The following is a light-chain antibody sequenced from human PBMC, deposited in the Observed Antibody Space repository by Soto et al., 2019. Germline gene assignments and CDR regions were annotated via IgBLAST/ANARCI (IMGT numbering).Light chain of an antibody. CDR1: SSDVGAYTY. CDR2: EVS. CDR3: SSYTTSNTLV. Sequence: QSALTQPASVSGSPGQSITISCTGSSSDVGAYTYVSWYQQHPGKAPKLMIFEVSDRPSGVSNRFSGSKSGNTASLTISGFQAEDEADYYCSSYTTSNTLVFGGGTKLTVL. V-gene: IGLV2-14*01. J-gene: IGLJ2*01.